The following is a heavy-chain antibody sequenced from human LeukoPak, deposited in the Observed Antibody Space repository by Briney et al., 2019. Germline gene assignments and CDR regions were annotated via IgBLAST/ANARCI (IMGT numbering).Heavy chain of an antibody. J-gene: IGHJ4*02. D-gene: IGHD5-18*01. Sequence: LTGGSLRLSCAASGFTSSSYGMHWVRQAPGKGLEWVAVISYDGSNKYYADSVKGRFTISRDNSKNTLYLQMNSLRAEDTAVYYCAKGGYGYDYWGQGTLVTVSS. V-gene: IGHV3-30*18. CDR3: AKGGYGYDY. CDR1: GFTSSSYG. CDR2: ISYDGSNK.